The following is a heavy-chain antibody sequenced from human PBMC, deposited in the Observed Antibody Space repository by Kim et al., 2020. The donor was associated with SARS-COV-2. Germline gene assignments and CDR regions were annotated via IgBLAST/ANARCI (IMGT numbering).Heavy chain of an antibody. J-gene: IGHJ3*02. CDR1: GFTFRTYA. Sequence: GGSLRLSCATSGFTFRTYAMSWVRQAPGKGLEWLSAISGSGATTHYADSVKGRFTISRDNSMNTLSLQMTGLRVEDTALYYCAKDGDTSTTRTDSLDIWGQGTMLTVSS. V-gene: IGHV3-23*01. D-gene: IGHD3-16*01. CDR2: ISGSGATT. CDR3: AKDGDTSTTRTDSLDI.